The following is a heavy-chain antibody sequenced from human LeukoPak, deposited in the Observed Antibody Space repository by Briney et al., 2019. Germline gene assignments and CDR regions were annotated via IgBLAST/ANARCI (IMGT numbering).Heavy chain of an antibody. V-gene: IGHV3-23*01. J-gene: IGHJ4*02. CDR1: GFTFSSYA. D-gene: IGHD4-17*01. CDR3: ARDRYGDYYFDY. CDR2: ISGSGGTT. Sequence: HPGGSLRLSCAASGFTFSSYAMSWVRQAPGKGLEWVSGISGSGGTTDYADSVKGRFSISRDTSKNMLYLQMNSLRVEDTAVYYCARDRYGDYYFDYWGQGTLVTVSS.